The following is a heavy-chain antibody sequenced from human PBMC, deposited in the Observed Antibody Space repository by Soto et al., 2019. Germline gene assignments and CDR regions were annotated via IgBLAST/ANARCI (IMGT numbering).Heavy chain of an antibody. D-gene: IGHD6-6*01. V-gene: IGHV1-69*02. CDR3: ARCSSSSGYYYYYLYV. CDR1: GGTFSSYT. J-gene: IGHJ6*03. CDR2: IIPILGIA. Sequence: QVQLVQSGAEVKKPGSSVKVSCKASGGTFSSYTISWVRQAPGQGLEWMGRIIPILGIANYAQKFQGRVTITADKSTSTAYMELSSLRSEDTAVYYCARCSSSSGYYYYYLYVWGKGTPVTVSS.